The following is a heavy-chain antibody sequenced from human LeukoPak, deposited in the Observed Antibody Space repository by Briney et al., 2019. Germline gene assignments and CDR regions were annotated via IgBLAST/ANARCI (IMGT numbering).Heavy chain of an antibody. CDR1: GYTFTGYY. CDR2: INPNSGGT. CDR3: ARDQGCYEDY. Sequence: ASVKVSCKASGYTFTGYYMHWVRQAPGQGLEWMGWINPNSGGTNYAQRFQGRVAMTRDTSITTAYMELSRLGSDDTAVYYCARDQGCYEDYWGQGTLVTVSS. V-gene: IGHV1-2*02. J-gene: IGHJ4*02. D-gene: IGHD3-16*01.